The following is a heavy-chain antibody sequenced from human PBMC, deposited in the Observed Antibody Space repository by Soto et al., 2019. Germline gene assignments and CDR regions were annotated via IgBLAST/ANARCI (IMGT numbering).Heavy chain of an antibody. CDR2: ISGSGGST. Sequence: GGSLRLSCAASGSTFSSYAMSWVRQAPGKGLEWVSAISGSGGSTYYADSVKGRFTISRDNSKNTLYLQMNSLRAEDTAVYYCAKDPLLWFGELSYFDCWGQGTLVTVSS. J-gene: IGHJ4*02. D-gene: IGHD3-10*01. CDR3: AKDPLLWFGELSYFDC. V-gene: IGHV3-23*01. CDR1: GSTFSSYA.